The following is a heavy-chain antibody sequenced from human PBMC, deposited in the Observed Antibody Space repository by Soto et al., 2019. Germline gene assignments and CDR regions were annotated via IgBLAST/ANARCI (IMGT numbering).Heavy chain of an antibody. CDR1: GGSVSSGSYY. V-gene: IGHV4-61*01. D-gene: IGHD6-13*01. J-gene: IGHJ5*02. CDR2: IYYSGST. Sequence: PSETLSLTCTVSGGSVSSGSYYWSWIRQPPGKGLEWIGYIYYSGSTNYNPSLKSRVTISVDTSKNQFSLKLSSVTAADTAVYYCARGIAAAYNWFDPWGQGTLVTVSS. CDR3: ARGIAAAYNWFDP.